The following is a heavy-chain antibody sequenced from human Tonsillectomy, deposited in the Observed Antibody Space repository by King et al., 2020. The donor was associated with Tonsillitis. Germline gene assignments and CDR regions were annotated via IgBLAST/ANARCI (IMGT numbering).Heavy chain of an antibody. D-gene: IGHD3-3*01. J-gene: IGHJ4*02. CDR3: ARDRLPYDFWSGYYSPYYFDY. Sequence: VQLVESGGGLVKPGGSVRLSCAASGFTFSSYSMNWVRQAPGKGLEWVSSISSSSSYIYYADSVKGRFTISRDNAKNSLYLQMNSLRAEDTAVYYCARDRLPYDFWSGYYSPYYFDYWGQGTLVTVSS. CDR2: ISSSSSYI. V-gene: IGHV3-21*01. CDR1: GFTFSSYS.